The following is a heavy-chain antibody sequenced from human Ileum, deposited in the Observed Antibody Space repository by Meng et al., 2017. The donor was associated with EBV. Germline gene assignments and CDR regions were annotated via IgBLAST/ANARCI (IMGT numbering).Heavy chain of an antibody. Sequence: QLQPQESCPGMVKASGSLSPTCTVSGGPINSSSYYWGWIRQPPGKGLEWIGSIYYSGRTYYNPSLKSRVTISVDTSKNQFSLKLSSVTAADTAVYYCARPIAAAGWFDPWGQGTLVTVSS. CDR3: ARPIAAAGWFDP. V-gene: IGHV4-39*01. CDR1: GGPINSSSYY. CDR2: IYYSGRT. J-gene: IGHJ5*02. D-gene: IGHD6-13*01.